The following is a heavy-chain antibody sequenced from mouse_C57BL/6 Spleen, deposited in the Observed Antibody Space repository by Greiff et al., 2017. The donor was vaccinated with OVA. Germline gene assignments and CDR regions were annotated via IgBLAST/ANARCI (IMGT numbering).Heavy chain of an antibody. CDR3: TRVLRYGYYGLDY. CDR1: GFTFSSYA. J-gene: IGHJ4*01. CDR2: ISSGGDYI. V-gene: IGHV5-9-1*02. D-gene: IGHD1-1*01. Sequence: EVKVVESGEGLVKPGGSLKLSCAASGFTFSSYAMSWVRQTPEKRLEWVAYISSGGDYIYYADTVKGRFTISRDNARNTLYLQMISLKSEDTAMYYCTRVLRYGYYGLDYWGQGTSVTVSS.